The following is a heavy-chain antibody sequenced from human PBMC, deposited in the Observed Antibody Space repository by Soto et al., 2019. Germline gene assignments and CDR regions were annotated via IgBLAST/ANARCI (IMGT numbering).Heavy chain of an antibody. J-gene: IGHJ4*02. V-gene: IGHV4-34*01. D-gene: IGHD3-22*01. CDR1: DGSFSGYF. Sequence: SETLSLTCAVSDGSFSGYFWSWIRQPPGQGLEWIGQINDSGNTNYNPSLKSRVTMSVDTSANQLSLKLSAVTAADTAVYYCARIPPYYYDSSGYFIDYWGPGTPVTVSS. CDR3: ARIPPYYYDSSGYFIDY. CDR2: INDSGNT.